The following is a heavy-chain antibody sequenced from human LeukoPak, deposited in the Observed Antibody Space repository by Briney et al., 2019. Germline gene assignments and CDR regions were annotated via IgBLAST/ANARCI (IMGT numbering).Heavy chain of an antibody. CDR1: GGSFSGYY. CDR2: INPRGST. J-gene: IGHJ4*02. Sequence: KPSETLSLTCGVYGGSFSGYYWSWIRQPPGKGLEWIGVINPRGSTNYNPSLKSRVTLSADTSKNQFSLTLNSVTAADTAVYYCARRRLGYYFDYWGQGTLVTVSS. CDR3: ARRRLGYYFDY. V-gene: IGHV4-34*01. D-gene: IGHD5-24*01.